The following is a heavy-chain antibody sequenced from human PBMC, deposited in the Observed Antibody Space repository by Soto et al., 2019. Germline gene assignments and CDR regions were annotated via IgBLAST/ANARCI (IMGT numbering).Heavy chain of an antibody. Sequence: ASVKVSCKASGYTFTSYGISWVRLAPGQGLEWMGWISAYNGNTNYAQKLQGRVTMTTDTSTSTAYMELRSLRSDDTAVYYCASSADYGDYPLYFDYWGQGTLVTVSS. CDR2: ISAYNGNT. V-gene: IGHV1-18*01. CDR3: ASSADYGDYPLYFDY. D-gene: IGHD4-17*01. J-gene: IGHJ4*02. CDR1: GYTFTSYG.